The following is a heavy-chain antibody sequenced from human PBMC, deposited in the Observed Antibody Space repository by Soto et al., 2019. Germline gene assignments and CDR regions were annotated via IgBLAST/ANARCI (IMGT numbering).Heavy chain of an antibody. V-gene: IGHV4-4*02. J-gene: IGHJ6*02. CDR3: ARDDGEGDYYYYGMDV. D-gene: IGHD4-17*01. CDR1: GGTIASTNF. CDR2: IFHSGRT. Sequence: PSETLSLTCAVSGGTIASTNFWTWVRQPPGKGLEWIGEIFHSGRTNYNPSLESRVTISIDMSKNQFSLNLPSVTAADPAVYYCARDDGEGDYYYYGMDVWGQGTTVTVPS.